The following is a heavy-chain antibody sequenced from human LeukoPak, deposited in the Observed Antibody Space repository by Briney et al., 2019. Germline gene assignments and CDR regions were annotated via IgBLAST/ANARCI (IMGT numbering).Heavy chain of an antibody. CDR2: IYYSGST. CDR1: GGSISSYY. CDR3: ARGDYDILTGYLRGDYFDY. V-gene: IGHV4-59*01. J-gene: IGHJ4*02. Sequence: SETLSLTCTVSGGSISSYYWSWIRQPPGKGLEWIGYIYYSGSTNYNPSVKSRVTISVDTSKNQFSLKLSSVTAADTAVYYCARGDYDILTGYLRGDYFDYWGQGTLVTVSS. D-gene: IGHD3-9*01.